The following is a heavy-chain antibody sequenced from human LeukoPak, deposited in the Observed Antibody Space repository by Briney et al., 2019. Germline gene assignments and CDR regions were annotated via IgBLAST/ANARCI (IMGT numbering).Heavy chain of an antibody. J-gene: IGHJ4*02. Sequence: GGSLRLSCAASGFTFSSYGMHWVRQAPGKGLEWVAVISYDGSNKYYADSVKGRFTISRDNSKNTLYLQMNSLRAEDTAVYYCAKSGIVVVVAATDYWGQGTLVTVSS. D-gene: IGHD2-15*01. CDR2: ISYDGSNK. V-gene: IGHV3-30*18. CDR1: GFTFSSYG. CDR3: AKSGIVVVVAATDY.